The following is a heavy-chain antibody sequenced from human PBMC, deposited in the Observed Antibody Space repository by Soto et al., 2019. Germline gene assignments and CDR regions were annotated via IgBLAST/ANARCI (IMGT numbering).Heavy chain of an antibody. CDR1: GYTFSNYG. CDR2: ISAYNGNT. CDR3: ARVGWLIAAAGIRFFDP. Sequence: ASVKVSCKASGYTFSNYGIGWVRQAPGQGLEWMGWISAYNGNTNYAQKLQGRVTMTTDTSTSTAYMELRSLRSDDTAVYYCARVGWLIAAAGIRFFDPWGQGTLVTVSS. V-gene: IGHV1-18*01. J-gene: IGHJ5*02. D-gene: IGHD6-13*01.